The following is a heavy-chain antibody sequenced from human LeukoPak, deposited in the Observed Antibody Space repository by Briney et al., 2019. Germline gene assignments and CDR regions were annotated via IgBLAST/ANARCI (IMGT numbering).Heavy chain of an antibody. CDR2: LSAYNGNT. CDR1: GYTFTSYG. D-gene: IGHD6-6*01. CDR3: ARDGSSSSSVYYYYGMDV. J-gene: IGHJ6*02. Sequence: ASVKVSCKASGYTFTSYGISWVRQAPGQVLEWMGWLSAYNGNTNYAQKLQGRVTMTTDTSTSTAYMELRSLRSDDTAVYYCARDGSSSSSVYYYYGMDVWGQGTTVTVSS. V-gene: IGHV1-18*01.